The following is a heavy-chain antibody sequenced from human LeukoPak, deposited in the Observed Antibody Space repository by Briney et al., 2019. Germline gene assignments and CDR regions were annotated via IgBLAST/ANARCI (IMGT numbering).Heavy chain of an antibody. V-gene: IGHV4-61*01. CDR1: GGSINTGSYY. D-gene: IGHD1-26*01. Sequence: KPSETLSLRCNVSGGSINTGSYYWSWIRQSPEKGLEWIGYVSYTGRTDYNPSLRGRATISQDTSKNQFSLSLSSVTTADTAVYYCARAPLGGRSLLYCFDFWGQGTLVTVSS. CDR2: VSYTGRT. J-gene: IGHJ4*02. CDR3: ARAPLGGRSLLYCFDF.